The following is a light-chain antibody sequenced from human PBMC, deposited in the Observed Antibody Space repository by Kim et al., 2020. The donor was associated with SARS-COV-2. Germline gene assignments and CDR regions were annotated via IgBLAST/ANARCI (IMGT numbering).Light chain of an antibody. J-gene: IGLJ1*01. Sequence: LGQSVRITSQGDSLRSYYASWYQQKPGQAPVLVIYGKNNRPSGIPDRFSGSSSGNTASLTITGAQAEDEADYYCNSRDSSGNHYVFGTGTKVTVL. CDR1: SLRSYY. CDR3: NSRDSSGNHYV. V-gene: IGLV3-19*01. CDR2: GKN.